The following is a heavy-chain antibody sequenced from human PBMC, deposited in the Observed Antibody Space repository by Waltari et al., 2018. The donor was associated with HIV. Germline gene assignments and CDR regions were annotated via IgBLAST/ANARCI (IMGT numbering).Heavy chain of an antibody. D-gene: IGHD6-13*01. V-gene: IGHV3-33*01. Sequence: QVQLVESGGGVVQPGTSLRLSCAASGFTFTKYGMHWVRQAPGKGLEWGTLVRYDGSNKYYADSVKGRFTISRDNSKNTLYLQMNSLRAEDTAVYYCARDAAPNSHTPSSSDVWGQGTLVTVSS. CDR3: ARDAAPNSHTPSSSDV. CDR1: GFTFTKYG. J-gene: IGHJ4*02. CDR2: VRYDGSNK.